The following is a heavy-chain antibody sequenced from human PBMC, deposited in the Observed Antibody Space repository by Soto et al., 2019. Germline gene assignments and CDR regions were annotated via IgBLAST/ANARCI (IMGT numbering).Heavy chain of an antibody. J-gene: IGHJ6*03. Sequence: GASVKVSCKASGYTFTSYDINWVRQATGQGLEWIGWMNPNSGNTGYAQKFQGRVTMTRNTSISTAYMELSSLRSEDTAVYYCARPVYYVFWSGYPNYYYYYYMDVWGKGTTVTVSS. CDR1: GYTFTSYD. CDR2: MNPNSGNT. V-gene: IGHV1-8*01. CDR3: ARPVYYVFWSGYPNYYYYYYMDV. D-gene: IGHD3-3*01.